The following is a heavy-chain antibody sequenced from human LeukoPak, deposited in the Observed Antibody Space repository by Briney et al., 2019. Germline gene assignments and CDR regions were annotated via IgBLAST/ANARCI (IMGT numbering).Heavy chain of an antibody. CDR3: ARGPTSRGLAFDY. D-gene: IGHD6-19*01. CDR1: GGSITIYY. V-gene: IGHV4-4*07. J-gene: IGHJ4*02. CDR2: IYTSGST. Sequence: SETLSLTCTVSGGSITIYYWSWLRQPAGKGLEWIGRIYTSGSTNYNPSLKSRVTMSVDTSKNQFSLKLSSVTAADTAVYYCARGPTSRGLAFDYWGQGTLVTVSS.